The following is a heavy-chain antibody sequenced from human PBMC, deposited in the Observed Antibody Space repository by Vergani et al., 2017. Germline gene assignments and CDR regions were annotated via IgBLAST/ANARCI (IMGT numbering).Heavy chain of an antibody. J-gene: IGHJ5*02. Sequence: QVQLVESGGGVVQPGRSLRLSCEASGFTFNQYGMHWVRQAPGKGLEWVAVTWYDGNNKQYADSVKGRFTISRDNSKRTMYLQMNSLRDEDTGVYYCARDLRLLYNRFDPWGQGTLVTGSS. CDR3: ARDLRLLYNRFDP. D-gene: IGHD1-14*01. V-gene: IGHV3-33*01. CDR1: GFTFNQYG. CDR2: TWYDGNNK.